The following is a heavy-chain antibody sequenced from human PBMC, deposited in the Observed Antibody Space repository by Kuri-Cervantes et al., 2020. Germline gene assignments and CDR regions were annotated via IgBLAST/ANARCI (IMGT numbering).Heavy chain of an antibody. CDR2: ISYDGANK. CDR1: AFTFSSYA. D-gene: IGHD3-10*01. CDR3: ARDLMRFGELLYDNWFDP. J-gene: IGHJ5*02. V-gene: IGHV3-30-3*01. Sequence: GESLKISCAASAFTFSSYAMHWVRQAPGKGLEWVAIISYDGANKYYADSVKGRFTISRDNSKNTLYLQMNSLRAEDTAVYYCARDLMRFGELLYDNWFDPWGQGTLVTVSS.